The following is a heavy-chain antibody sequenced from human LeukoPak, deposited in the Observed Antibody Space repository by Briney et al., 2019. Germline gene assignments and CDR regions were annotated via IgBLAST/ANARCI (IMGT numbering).Heavy chain of an antibody. J-gene: IGHJ4*02. D-gene: IGHD6-6*01. CDR2: IYTSGST. CDR1: GGSISSYY. CDR3: ARVGSSSITTYFDY. V-gene: IGHV4-4*07. Sequence: SETLSLTCTVSGGSISSYYWSWIRQPAGKGLEWIGRIYTSGSTNYNASLKSRVSMSVDTSKNQFSLKLSSVTAADTAVYYCARVGSSSITTYFDYWGQGTLVTVSS.